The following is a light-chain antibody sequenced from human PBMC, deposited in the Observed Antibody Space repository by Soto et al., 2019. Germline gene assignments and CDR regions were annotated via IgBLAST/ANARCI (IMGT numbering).Light chain of an antibody. Sequence: EIVMTQSPATLAVSPGERAALSCRASQSVSSNFAWYQQKPGQAPRLLIYGASSRATGTPARFSGSGSGTEFTLTLSSLQSEDFAVYYCQQYNNWPYTFGLGTQVEMK. J-gene: IGKJ2*01. CDR3: QQYNNWPYT. CDR1: QSVSSN. CDR2: GAS. V-gene: IGKV3-15*01.